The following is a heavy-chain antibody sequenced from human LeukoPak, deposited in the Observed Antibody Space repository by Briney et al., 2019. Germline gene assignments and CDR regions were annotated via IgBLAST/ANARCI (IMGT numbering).Heavy chain of an antibody. Sequence: SETLSLTCTASGGSISTYYWSWIRQPPGKGLEWIWYSDYSGSPNYNPSLKSRVIISVDTSKNQFSLNLRSVTAADTAVYYCAQNWGSYAFDIWGRGTMVTVSS. CDR2: SDYSGSP. CDR1: GGSISTYY. CDR3: AQNWGSYAFDI. D-gene: IGHD7-27*01. V-gene: IGHV4-59*01. J-gene: IGHJ3*02.